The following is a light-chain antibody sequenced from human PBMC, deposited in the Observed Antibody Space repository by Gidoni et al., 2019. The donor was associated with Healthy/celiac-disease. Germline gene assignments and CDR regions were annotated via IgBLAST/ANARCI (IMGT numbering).Light chain of an antibody. V-gene: IGKV4-1*01. CDR1: QIVLYSSNNKIY. Sequence: EIVMPQSPDSMAVSLGERATINCKSSQIVLYSSNNKIYLAWYQQKPGQPPKLLIYWASTRESGVPDRFSGSGSGTDFTLTISSLQAEDVAVYYCQQYYSTLWTFGQVTKVEIK. CDR2: WAS. J-gene: IGKJ1*01. CDR3: QQYYSTLWT.